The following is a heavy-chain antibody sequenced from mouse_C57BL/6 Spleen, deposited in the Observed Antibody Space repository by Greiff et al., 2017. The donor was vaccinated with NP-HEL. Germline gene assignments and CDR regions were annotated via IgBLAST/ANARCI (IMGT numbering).Heavy chain of an antibody. D-gene: IGHD1-1*01. Sequence: QVQLQQSGAELVKPGASVKISCKASGYAFSSYWMNWVKQRPGKGLEWIGQIYPGDGDTNYNGKFKGKATLTADKSSSTAYMQLSSLTSEDSAVYFCASDPFITTVVSGAYWGQGTLVTVSA. CDR1: GYAFSSYW. CDR2: IYPGDGDT. J-gene: IGHJ3*01. CDR3: ASDPFITTVVSGAY. V-gene: IGHV1-80*01.